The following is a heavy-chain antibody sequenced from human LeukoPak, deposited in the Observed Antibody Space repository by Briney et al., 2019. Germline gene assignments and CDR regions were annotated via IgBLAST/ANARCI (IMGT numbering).Heavy chain of an antibody. CDR1: GYTFTDYY. CDR2: TKTNSGAT. Sequence: ASVKVSCKASGYTFTDYYLLWVRQAPGQGLEWMGWTKTNSGATDYAQNFEARVTMTRDTSSGTAYLDLSSLTSDDTAVYYCARGRRILGGPENAGDFFDYWGQGTLVTVSS. J-gene: IGHJ4*01. V-gene: IGHV1-2*02. CDR3: ARGRRILGGPENAGDFFDY. D-gene: IGHD3-16*01.